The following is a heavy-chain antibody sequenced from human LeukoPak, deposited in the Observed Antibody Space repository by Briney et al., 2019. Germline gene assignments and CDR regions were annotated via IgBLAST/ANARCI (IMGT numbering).Heavy chain of an antibody. J-gene: IGHJ6*03. CDR3: AKAGELVRDYYYYMDV. CDR1: GFTFSSYE. V-gene: IGHV3-48*03. Sequence: GGSLRLSCAASGFTFSSYEMNWVRQAPGKGLEWVSYISSSGSTIYYADSVKGRFTISRDNSKNTLYLQMNSLRAEDTAVYYCAKAGELVRDYYYYMDVWGKGTTVTVSS. D-gene: IGHD6-6*01. CDR2: ISSSGSTI.